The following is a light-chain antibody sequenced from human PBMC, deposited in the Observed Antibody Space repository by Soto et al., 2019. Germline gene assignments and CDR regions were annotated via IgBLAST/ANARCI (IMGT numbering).Light chain of an antibody. CDR3: MQGTHWPWT. V-gene: IGKV2-30*02. J-gene: IGKJ1*01. Sequence: DVVMTQSPLSLPVTLGQPASISCRSSQSLIHSDGDTYLNWFQQRPGQSPRRLIYKVSDQDSGVPDRFSRSGSGTDFTLKISRVEAEDVGIYYCMQGTHWPWTFGQGTEVEIK. CDR2: KVS. CDR1: QSLIHSDGDTY.